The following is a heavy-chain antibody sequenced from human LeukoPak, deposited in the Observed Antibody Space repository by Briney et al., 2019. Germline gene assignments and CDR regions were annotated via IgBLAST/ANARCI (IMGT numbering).Heavy chain of an antibody. Sequence: GGSLRLSCAASGFXLSSYSINWVRQAPGKGLEWVSYFRSSSNTIYYADSVKGRFTISGDNAKNLLYLQMNSLRDEDTAVYYCVRDHLYSFDYWGQGTLVTVSS. CDR1: GFXLSSYS. V-gene: IGHV3-48*02. CDR2: FRSSSNTI. CDR3: VRDHLYSFDY. J-gene: IGHJ4*02. D-gene: IGHD3-16*01.